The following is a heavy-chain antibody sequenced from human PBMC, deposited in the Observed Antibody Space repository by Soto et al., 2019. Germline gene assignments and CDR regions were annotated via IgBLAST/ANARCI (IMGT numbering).Heavy chain of an antibody. CDR3: AKDHVEMATIDDYYGMDV. Sequence: VQLLESGGGLVQPGGSLRLSCAASGFTFSSYAMSWVRQAPGKGLEWVSAISGSGGSTYYADSVKGRFTISRDNSKNTLYLQMNSLRAEDTAVYYCAKDHVEMATIDDYYGMDVWGQGTTVTVSS. V-gene: IGHV3-23*01. CDR1: GFTFSSYA. J-gene: IGHJ6*02. CDR2: ISGSGGST. D-gene: IGHD5-12*01.